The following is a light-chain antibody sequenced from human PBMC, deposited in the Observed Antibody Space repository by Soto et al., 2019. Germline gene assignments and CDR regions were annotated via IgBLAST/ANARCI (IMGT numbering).Light chain of an antibody. Sequence: QSVLTQPPSASGTPGQRVTISCSGSSSNIGTNTVIWYQQLPGATPKLLIYSDNQQPSGVPDRFSGSKSSTSASLVISRLQYEEEAYYYCAAWDVSLVVFGGGTKLTVL. CDR3: AAWDVSLVV. V-gene: IGLV1-44*01. CDR1: SSNIGTNT. J-gene: IGLJ2*01. CDR2: SDN.